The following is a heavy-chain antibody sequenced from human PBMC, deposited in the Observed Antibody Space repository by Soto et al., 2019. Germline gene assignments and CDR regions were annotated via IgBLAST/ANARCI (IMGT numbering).Heavy chain of an antibody. CDR1: GGTITSGRSS. Sequence: SETLSLTCSVSGGTITSGRSSWNWIRQSPGKGLEWIAYIYHSGSTYYNPSLKSRVTISVDRSENQFSLKLTSVTAADTEVYYCVRESVASGHNHLDTWGPGTLVT. V-gene: IGHV4-30-2*06. CDR2: IYHSGST. J-gene: IGHJ5*02. CDR3: VRESVASGHNHLDT. D-gene: IGHD6-13*01.